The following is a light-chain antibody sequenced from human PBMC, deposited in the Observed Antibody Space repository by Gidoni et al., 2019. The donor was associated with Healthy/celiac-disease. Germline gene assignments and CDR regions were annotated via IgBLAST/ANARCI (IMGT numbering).Light chain of an antibody. J-gene: IGLJ3*02. Sequence: QLVLTHSPSASASLGASVKLTCTLSSGHRSYAIAWHQQQPEKGPRYLMKLNSDGSHSKGGGIPDRFSGSSSGAERYLTISSLQSEDEADYYCQTWGTGIQVFGGGTKLTVL. CDR1: SGHRSYA. CDR2: LNSDGSH. CDR3: QTWGTGIQV. V-gene: IGLV4-69*01.